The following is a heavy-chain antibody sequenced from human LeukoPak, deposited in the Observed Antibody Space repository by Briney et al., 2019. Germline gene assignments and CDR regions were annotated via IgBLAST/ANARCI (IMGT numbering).Heavy chain of an antibody. J-gene: IGHJ4*02. CDR1: GGSFSGYY. CDR3: ARAGVVTVYDY. D-gene: IGHD3-3*01. V-gene: IGHV4-34*01. CDR2: INHSGST. Sequence: SETLPLTCAVYGGSFSGYYWSWIRQPPGKGLEWIGEINHSGSTNYNPSLKSRVTISVDTSKNQFSLKLSSVTAADTAVYYCARAGVVTVYDYWGQGTLVTVSS.